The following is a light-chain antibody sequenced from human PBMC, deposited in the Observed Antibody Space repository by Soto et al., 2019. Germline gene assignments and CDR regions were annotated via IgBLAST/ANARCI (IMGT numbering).Light chain of an antibody. J-gene: IGLJ2*01. CDR1: RSNIGSNY. Sequence: QSVLTQPPSASGTPGQRVTISCSGSRSNIGSNYVYWYQQFPGTAPKLLIYRNDQRPSGVPDRFSGSKSGTSASLAISGLRYEDEADYYCAAWDDSLSSHVVFGGGTQLTVL. V-gene: IGLV1-47*01. CDR2: RND. CDR3: AAWDDSLSSHVV.